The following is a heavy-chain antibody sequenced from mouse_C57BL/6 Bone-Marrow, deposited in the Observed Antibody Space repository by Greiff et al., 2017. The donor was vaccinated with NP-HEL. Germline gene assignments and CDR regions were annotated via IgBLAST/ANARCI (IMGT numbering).Heavy chain of an antibody. Sequence: VQLQQPGAELVKPGASVKLSCKASGYTFTSYWMHWVKQRPGQGLEWIGMIHPNSGSTNYNEKFKSKATLTEDKSSSTAYMQLSSLTSEDSAVYYCARNYDYDERYFDVWGTGTTVTVSS. J-gene: IGHJ1*03. CDR2: IHPNSGST. V-gene: IGHV1-64*01. CDR1: GYTFTSYW. CDR3: ARNYDYDERYFDV. D-gene: IGHD2-4*01.